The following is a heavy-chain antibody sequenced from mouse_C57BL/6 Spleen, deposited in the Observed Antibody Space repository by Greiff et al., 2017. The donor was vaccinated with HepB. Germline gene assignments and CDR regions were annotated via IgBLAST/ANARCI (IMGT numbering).Heavy chain of an antibody. CDR1: GFTFSDYY. J-gene: IGHJ4*01. CDR3: ARLPYDYDVGAMDY. D-gene: IGHD2-4*01. V-gene: IGHV5-12*01. CDR2: ISNGGGST. Sequence: DVQLVESGGGLVQPGGSLKLSCAASGFTFSDYYMYWVRQTPEKRLEWVAYISNGGGSTYYPDTVKGRFTISRDNAKNTLYLQMSRLKSEDTAMYYCARLPYDYDVGAMDYWGQGTSVTVSS.